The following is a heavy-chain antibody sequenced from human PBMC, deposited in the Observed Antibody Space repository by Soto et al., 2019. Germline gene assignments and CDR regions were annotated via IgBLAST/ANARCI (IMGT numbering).Heavy chain of an antibody. V-gene: IGHV3-21*01. CDR1: GFTFSSYS. CDR2: ISSSSSYI. D-gene: IGHD3-9*01. CDR3: ASFSAPRYFDWLAQFDY. Sequence: LRLSCAASGFTFSSYSMNWFRQAPGKGLEWVSSISSSSSYIYYADSVKGRFTVSRDNAKNSLYLQMNSLRAEDTAVYYCASFSAPRYFDWLAQFDYWGQGTLVTVSS. J-gene: IGHJ4*02.